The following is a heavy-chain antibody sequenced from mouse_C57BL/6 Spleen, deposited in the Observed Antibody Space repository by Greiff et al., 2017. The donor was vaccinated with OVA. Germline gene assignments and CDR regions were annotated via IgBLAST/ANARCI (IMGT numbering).Heavy chain of an antibody. CDR3: ARSPAQAPWFAY. D-gene: IGHD3-2*02. CDR1: GYAFSSSW. CDR2: IYPGDGDT. V-gene: IGHV1-82*01. J-gene: IGHJ3*01. Sequence: QVQLKQSGPELVKPGASVKISCKASGYAFSSSWMNWVKQRPGKGLEWIGRIYPGDGDTNYNGKFKGKATLTADKSSSTAYMQLSSLTSEDSAVYFCARSPAQAPWFAYWGQGTLVTVSA.